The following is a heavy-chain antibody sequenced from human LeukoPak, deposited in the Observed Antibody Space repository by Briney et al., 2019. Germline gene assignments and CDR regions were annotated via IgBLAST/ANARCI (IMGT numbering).Heavy chain of an antibody. CDR2: FDPEDGET. V-gene: IGHV1-24*01. D-gene: IGHD3-10*01. CDR3: ATDYPHFTMVRGVINY. Sequence: ASVKVSCKVSGYTLTELSMHWVRQAPGKGPEWMGGFDPEDGETIYAQKFQGRVTMTEDTSTDTAYMELSSLRSEDTAVYYCATDYPHFTMVRGVINYWGQGTLVTVSS. J-gene: IGHJ4*02. CDR1: GYTLTELS.